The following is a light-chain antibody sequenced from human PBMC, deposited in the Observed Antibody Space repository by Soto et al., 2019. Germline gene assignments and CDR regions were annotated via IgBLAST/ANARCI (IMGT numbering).Light chain of an antibody. V-gene: IGKV3-15*01. CDR2: SAS. Sequence: EVVMTQSPATLSVFPGERVTLSCRASQSVSSSLARYQQKPGQAPRLLIYSASTRATGIPARFSGSGSGTEFTLTISSLESEEFAVYYCQQYINGYTFGQGTKLEIK. CDR1: QSVSSS. CDR3: QQYINGYT. J-gene: IGKJ2*01.